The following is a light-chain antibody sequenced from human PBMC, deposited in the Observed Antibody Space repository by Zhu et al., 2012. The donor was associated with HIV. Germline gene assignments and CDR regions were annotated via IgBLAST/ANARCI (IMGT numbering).Light chain of an antibody. J-gene: IGKJ4*01. CDR3: QHLTLYPT. CDR1: QGISNH. V-gene: IGKV1-9*01. CDR2: GAS. Sequence: DIQLTQSPSFLSASVGDRVTITCRASQGISNHLAWYHQKPGKPPKLLIYGASVLQSGVPSRFSGSGSGTEFTLTISSLQPEDFATYFCQHLTLYPTFGGGSKVEIK.